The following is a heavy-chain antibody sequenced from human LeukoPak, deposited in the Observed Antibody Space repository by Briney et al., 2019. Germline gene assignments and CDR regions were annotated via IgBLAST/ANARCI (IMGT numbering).Heavy chain of an antibody. CDR1: GFTFSSYE. V-gene: IGHV3-48*03. CDR2: ISSSGSTI. D-gene: IGHD2/OR15-2a*01. CDR3: SKTPGPTFHPLFDY. Sequence: GGSPRLSCAASGFTFSSYEMNWVRQAPGKGLEWVSYISSSGSTIYYADSVKGRFTISRDNSKNTLYLQMNSLRAEDTAVYSCSKTPGPTFHPLFDYWGQGTLVTVSS. J-gene: IGHJ4*02.